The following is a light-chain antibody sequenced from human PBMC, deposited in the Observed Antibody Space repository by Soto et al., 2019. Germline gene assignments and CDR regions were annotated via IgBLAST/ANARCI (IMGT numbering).Light chain of an antibody. Sequence: EIVLTQSPATLSLSPGERATLSCRASQSVSSNYLAWYQQKTGQAPRLLIFAASSRNTGIPDRFSGSGSGTDFTLTISRLEPEDFAVYHCQQYGSSPRTLGEGTKVEIK. J-gene: IGKJ1*01. V-gene: IGKV3-20*01. CDR1: QSVSSNY. CDR2: AAS. CDR3: QQYGSSPRT.